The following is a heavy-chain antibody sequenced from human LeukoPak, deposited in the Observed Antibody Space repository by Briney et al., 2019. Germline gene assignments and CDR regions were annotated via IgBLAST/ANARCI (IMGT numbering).Heavy chain of an antibody. J-gene: IGHJ4*02. CDR1: GGSISSGGYY. D-gene: IGHD6-13*01. V-gene: IGHV4-30-2*01. CDR3: ARAGVIAAAGLDY. Sequence: SQTLSLTCTVSGGSISSGGYYWSWIRQPPGKGLEWIGYIYHSGSTYYNPSLKSRVTISVDKSKNQFSLKLSSVTAADTAVYYCARAGVIAAAGLDYWGQGTLVTVSS. CDR2: IYHSGST.